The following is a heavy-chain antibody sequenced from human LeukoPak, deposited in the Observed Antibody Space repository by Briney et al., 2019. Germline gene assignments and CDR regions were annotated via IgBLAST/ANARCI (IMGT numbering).Heavy chain of an antibody. Sequence: GGSLRLSCAASGFTFDDYAMHWVRQAPGKGLEWVSGISWNSGSIGYADSVKGRFTISRDNAKNSLYLQMNSLRAEDTALYYCAKDLWDSGSYLGYWGQGTLVTVSS. D-gene: IGHD1-26*01. V-gene: IGHV3-9*01. CDR1: GFTFDDYA. CDR2: ISWNSGSI. J-gene: IGHJ4*02. CDR3: AKDLWDSGSYLGY.